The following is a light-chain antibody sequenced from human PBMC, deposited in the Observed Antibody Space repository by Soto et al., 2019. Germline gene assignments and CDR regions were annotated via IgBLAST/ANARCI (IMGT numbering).Light chain of an antibody. J-gene: IGKJ4*01. CDR1: QSVNNN. Sequence: EVVLTQSPATLSVSPGERATLSCRASQSVNNNLAWYQQKPGQAPRLLIYGASTRATDIPARFSGSGSGTDFTLTVSSLQSEDFAVYSCQQYNSWPLTLGGGTKVDIK. V-gene: IGKV3-15*01. CDR2: GAS. CDR3: QQYNSWPLT.